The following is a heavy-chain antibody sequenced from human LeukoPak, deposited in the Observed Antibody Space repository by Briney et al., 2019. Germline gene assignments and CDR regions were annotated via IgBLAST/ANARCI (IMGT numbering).Heavy chain of an antibody. CDR1: GGSISSGNYY. J-gene: IGHJ4*02. D-gene: IGHD1-14*01. CDR2: VYTRGDT. Sequence: SQTLSLTCTVSGGSISSGNYYWSWIRQPAGKGLEWIGRVYTRGDTNYNPSLKIPVTISVDTSKNQFSLKLSSVTAADTAVYYCARDEPFDYWGQGTLVTVSS. CDR3: ARDEPFDY. V-gene: IGHV4-61*02.